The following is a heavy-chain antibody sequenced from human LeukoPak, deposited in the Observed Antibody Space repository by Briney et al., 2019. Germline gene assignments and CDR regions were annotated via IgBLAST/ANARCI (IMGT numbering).Heavy chain of an antibody. V-gene: IGHV1-2*02. CDR1: GYTFTGYY. Sequence: ASVKVSCKSSGYTFTGYYMHWVRQAPGQVLEWMGWINPNSGGTNYAQKFQGRVTMTRDTSISTAYMELSRLRSDDTAVYYCARVLTQGNRGNWFDPWGQGTLVTVSS. CDR3: ARVLTQGNRGNWFDP. J-gene: IGHJ5*02. D-gene: IGHD4-23*01. CDR2: INPNSGGT.